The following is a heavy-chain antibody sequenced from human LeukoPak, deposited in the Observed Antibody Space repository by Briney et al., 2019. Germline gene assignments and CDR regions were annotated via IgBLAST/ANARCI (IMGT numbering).Heavy chain of an antibody. CDR2: INHSRST. D-gene: IGHD2-15*01. V-gene: IGHV4-34*01. J-gene: IGHJ4*02. CDR3: ARAGYRWKLTPLFDY. CDR1: GGSFSGYY. Sequence: SETLSLTCAVYGGSFSGYYWSWIRQPPGKGLEWIGEINHSRSTNYNPSLKSRVTISVDTSKNQFSLKLSSVTAADTAVYYCARAGYRWKLTPLFDYWGQGTLVTVSS.